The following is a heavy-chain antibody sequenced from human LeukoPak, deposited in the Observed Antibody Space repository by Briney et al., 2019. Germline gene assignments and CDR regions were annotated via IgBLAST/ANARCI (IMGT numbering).Heavy chain of an antibody. CDR3: ARRRTRDGYKYYFDY. CDR1: GGSISSGGYS. D-gene: IGHD5-24*01. CDR2: IYYSGST. V-gene: IGHV4-39*01. Sequence: SETPSLTCAVSGGSISSGGYSWGWIRQPPGKGLEWIGSIYYSGSTYYNPSLKSRVTISVDTSKNQFSLKLSSVTAADTAVYYCARRRTRDGYKYYFDYWGQGTLVTVSS. J-gene: IGHJ4*02.